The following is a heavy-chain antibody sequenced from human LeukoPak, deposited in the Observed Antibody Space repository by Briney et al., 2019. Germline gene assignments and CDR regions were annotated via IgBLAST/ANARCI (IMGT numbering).Heavy chain of an antibody. CDR2: MNPNSGNT. CDR3: ARDPSNTSGRNPYFDY. CDR1: GYTFTSYG. D-gene: IGHD6-19*01. J-gene: IGHJ4*02. V-gene: IGHV1-18*01. Sequence: ASVTVSRKSSGYTFTSYGISWERHATGQGPERMGGMNPNSGNTGYAQKFQGRVTMTTDTSTSTAYMELRSLRSDDTDVYYCARDPSNTSGRNPYFDYWGQGTLVTVSS.